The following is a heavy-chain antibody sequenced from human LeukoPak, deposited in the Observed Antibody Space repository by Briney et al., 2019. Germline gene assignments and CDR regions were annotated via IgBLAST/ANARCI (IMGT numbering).Heavy chain of an antibody. J-gene: IGHJ6*02. CDR2: IYHSGST. CDR3: ARDRLVGATPSYYYGMDV. V-gene: IGHV4-38-2*02. CDR1: GYSISSGYY. Sequence: SETLSLTCTVSGYSISSGYYWGWIRQPPGKGLEWIGSIYHSGSTYYNPSLKSRVTISVDTSKNQFSLKLSSVTAADTAVYYCARDRLVGATPSYYYGMDVWGQGTTVTVSS. D-gene: IGHD1-26*01.